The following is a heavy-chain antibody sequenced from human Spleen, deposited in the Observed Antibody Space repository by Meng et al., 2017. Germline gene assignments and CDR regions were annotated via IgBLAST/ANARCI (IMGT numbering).Heavy chain of an antibody. D-gene: IGHD1-26*01. Sequence: QVPLQTSVLTAVKPPQTSARTLSFSCFSLRTSGVGVGWIRQPPGKALEWLALIYWDDDKRYSPSLKTRLTITKDPSKNQVVLTMTNMDHVDTATYYCAHKSPTTSQYFQYWGQGTLVTVSS. V-gene: IGHV2-5*02. CDR1: CFSLRTSGVG. J-gene: IGHJ1*01. CDR3: AHKSPTTSQYFQY. CDR2: IYWDDDK.